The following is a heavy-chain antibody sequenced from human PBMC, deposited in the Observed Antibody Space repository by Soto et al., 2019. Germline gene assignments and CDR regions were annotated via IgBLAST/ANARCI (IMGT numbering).Heavy chain of an antibody. V-gene: IGHV5-51*01. CDR1: GYSFTSYW. Sequence: PGESLKISCKGSGYSFTSYWIGWVRQMPGKGLEWMGIIYPGDSDTRYSPSFQGQVTISADKSISTAYLQWSSLKASDTAMYYCARHRPFYCSGGSCYWSDWGQGTLVTDSS. D-gene: IGHD2-15*01. CDR3: ARHRPFYCSGGSCYWSD. CDR2: IYPGDSDT. J-gene: IGHJ4*02.